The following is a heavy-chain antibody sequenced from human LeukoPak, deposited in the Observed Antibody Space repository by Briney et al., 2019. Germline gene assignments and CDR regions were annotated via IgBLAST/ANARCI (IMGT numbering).Heavy chain of an antibody. CDR2: IYTSGST. CDR3: ARVHDYGPHFDC. J-gene: IGHJ4*02. Sequence: ASETLSLTCTVSGGSISSGSYYWSWIRQPAGKGLEWIGHIYTSGSTNYNPSLKSRVTISVDTSKSQFSLKLSSVTAADTAVYYCARVHDYGPHFDCWGQGTLVTVSS. D-gene: IGHD4-17*01. V-gene: IGHV4-61*09. CDR1: GGSISSGSYY.